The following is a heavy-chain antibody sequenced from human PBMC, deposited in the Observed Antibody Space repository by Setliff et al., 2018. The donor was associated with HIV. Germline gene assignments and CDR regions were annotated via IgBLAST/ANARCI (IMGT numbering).Heavy chain of an antibody. J-gene: IGHJ6*03. D-gene: IGHD4-4*01. CDR1: GYTFTSYD. V-gene: IGHV1-8*03. Sequence: GASVKVSCKASGYTFTSYDINWVRQATGQGLEWMGWMNPNSGNTGYAQKLQGRVTITRDTSISTAYMELSSLRSEDTAVYYCARGRKYLTTVTTSYFYYMDVWGKGTTVTVSS. CDR2: MNPNSGNT. CDR3: ARGRKYLTTVTTSYFYYMDV.